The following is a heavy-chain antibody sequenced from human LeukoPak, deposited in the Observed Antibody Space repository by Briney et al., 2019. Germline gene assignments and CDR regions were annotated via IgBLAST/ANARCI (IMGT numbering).Heavy chain of an antibody. V-gene: IGHV4-34*01. J-gene: IGHJ5*02. CDR3: ARGGIIGTTNNWFDP. D-gene: IGHD1-20*01. Sequence: PSETLSLTCAVYGGSFSGFCWSWLRQPPGQGLEWIGEINHSGTTYYNPSLKSRITMSVDTSENQFSLRLNSVTAADTAMYYCARGGIIGTTNNWFDPWGQATLVTVSS. CDR2: INHSGTT. CDR1: GGSFSGFC.